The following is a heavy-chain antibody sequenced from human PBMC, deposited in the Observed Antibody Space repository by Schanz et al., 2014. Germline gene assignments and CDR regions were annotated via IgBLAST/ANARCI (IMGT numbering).Heavy chain of an antibody. CDR1: GFIFFGSFA. CDR3: ARGVRIDY. CDR2: IKQDGSEK. D-gene: IGHD3-3*01. V-gene: IGHV3-7*01. J-gene: IGHJ4*02. Sequence: EVQLLESGGGLVQPGGSLRLSCVASGFIFFGSFAMSWVRQAPGKGLEWVANIKQDGSEKYYGDSVKGRFTISRDNAKNSLYLRMNSLTAEDTAVYYCARGVRIDYWGQGTLVTVSS.